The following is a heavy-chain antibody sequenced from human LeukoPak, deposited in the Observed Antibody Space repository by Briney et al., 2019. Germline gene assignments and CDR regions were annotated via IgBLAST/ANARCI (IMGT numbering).Heavy chain of an antibody. J-gene: IGHJ5*02. CDR2: IIPIFGTA. CDR1: GGTFSSYA. V-gene: IGHV1-69*05. Sequence: SVKVSXKASGGTFSSYAISWVRQAPGQGLEWMGRIIPIFGTANYAQKFQGRVTITTDESTSTAYMELSSLRSEDTAVYYCAREPSYSSGWFDPWGQGTLVTVSS. CDR3: AREPSYSSGWFDP. D-gene: IGHD6-19*01.